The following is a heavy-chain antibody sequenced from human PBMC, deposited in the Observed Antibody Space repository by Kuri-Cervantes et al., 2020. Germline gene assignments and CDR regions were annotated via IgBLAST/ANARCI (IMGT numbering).Heavy chain of an antibody. D-gene: IGHD4-17*01. V-gene: IGHV3-48*01. J-gene: IGHJ2*01. CDR2: ISSSSSTI. Sequence: GESLKISCAASGFTFSSYSMNWVRQAPGKGLEWVSYISSSSSTIYYADSVKGRFTISRDNAKNSLYLQMNSLRAEDTAVYYCARDKFYGDYLGYFDLWGRGTLVTVSS. CDR1: GFTFSSYS. CDR3: ARDKFYGDYLGYFDL.